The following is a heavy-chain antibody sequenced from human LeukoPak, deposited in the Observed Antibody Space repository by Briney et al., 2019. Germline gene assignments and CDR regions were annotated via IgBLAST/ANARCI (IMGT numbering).Heavy chain of an antibody. D-gene: IGHD3-10*01. CDR1: XXXFSGYY. J-gene: IGHJ4*02. Sequence: SETLSLTCAXXXXXFSGYYWSWIRQPPGKGLKWIGEINHSGSTNYNPSLKSRVTISVDTSKNQFSLKLSSVTAADTAVYYCARVGVRGVIKVFDYWGQGTLVTVSS. V-gene: IGHV4-34*01. CDR3: ARVGVRGVIKVFDY. CDR2: INHSGST.